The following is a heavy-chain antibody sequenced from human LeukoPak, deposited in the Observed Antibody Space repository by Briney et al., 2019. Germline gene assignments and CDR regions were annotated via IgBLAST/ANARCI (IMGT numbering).Heavy chain of an antibody. Sequence: PGGSLRLSCAASGFTFSDYYMSWIRQAPGKGLEWVSYISSSGSTIYYADSVKGRFTISRDNAKNSLYLQMNSLRAEDTAVYYCAGANPDYSNYEGYYYYYGMDVWGQGTTVTVSS. CDR3: AGANPDYSNYEGYYYYYGMDV. D-gene: IGHD4-4*01. V-gene: IGHV3-11*01. CDR1: GFTFSDYY. J-gene: IGHJ6*02. CDR2: ISSSGSTI.